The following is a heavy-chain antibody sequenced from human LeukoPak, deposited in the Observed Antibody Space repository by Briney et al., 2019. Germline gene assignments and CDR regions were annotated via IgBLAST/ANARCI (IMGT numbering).Heavy chain of an antibody. D-gene: IGHD5-18*01. V-gene: IGHV4-34*01. CDR1: GGSFSGYY. CDR2: INYSGST. J-gene: IGHJ4*02. Sequence: PSETLSLTCAVYGGSFSGYYWSWIRQPPGKGLEWIGEINYSGSTNYNPSLKSRVTISVDTSKNQFSLKLSSVTAADTAVYYCARLRGDKPLGREHKRHAPAIYFDYWGQGTLVTVSS. CDR3: ARLRGDKPLGREHKRHAPAIYFDY.